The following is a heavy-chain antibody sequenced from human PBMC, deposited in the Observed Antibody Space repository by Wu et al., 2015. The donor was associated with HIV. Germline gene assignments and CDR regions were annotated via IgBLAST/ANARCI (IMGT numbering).Heavy chain of an antibody. V-gene: IGHV1-2*02. CDR2: ISPKTGGT. CDR1: GFPFAASY. Sequence: QVQLVQSGAEVKKPLASVKVSCKTSGFPFAASYIHWVRQAPGQGLEWMGWISPKTGGTVYAHKFQGRVTMTEDRSINTAYMEMTRLGSDDTAVYYCARGRSNVDPHEALDLWGQGTMVTVSS. D-gene: IGHD3-16*01. CDR3: ARGRSNVDPHEALDL. J-gene: IGHJ3*01.